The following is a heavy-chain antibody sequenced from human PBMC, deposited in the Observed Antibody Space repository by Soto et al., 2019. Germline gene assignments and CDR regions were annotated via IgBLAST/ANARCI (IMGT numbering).Heavy chain of an antibody. CDR2: IWYDGSNK. CDR1: GFTFSSYG. Sequence: PGGSLRLSCAASGFTFSSYGMHWVRQAPGKGLEWVAVIWYDGSNKYYADSVKGRFTISRDNSKNTLYLQMNSLRAEDTAVYYCARDPTYSSSSGNYYYYMDVWGKGTTVTVSS. J-gene: IGHJ6*03. D-gene: IGHD6-6*01. CDR3: ARDPTYSSSSGNYYYYMDV. V-gene: IGHV3-33*01.